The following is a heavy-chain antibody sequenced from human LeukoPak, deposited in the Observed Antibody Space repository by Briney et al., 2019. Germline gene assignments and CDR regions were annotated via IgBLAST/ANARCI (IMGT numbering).Heavy chain of an antibody. Sequence: GASVKVSCKASGGTFSSYAISWVRQAPGQGLEWMGGIIPIFGTANYAQKFQGRVTITADKSTSTAYMELSSLRSEDTAVYYCAREFVFVVVTAIQSYFDYWGQGTLVTVSS. V-gene: IGHV1-69*06. CDR3: AREFVFVVVTAIQSYFDY. J-gene: IGHJ4*02. CDR1: GGTFSSYA. D-gene: IGHD2-21*02. CDR2: IIPIFGTA.